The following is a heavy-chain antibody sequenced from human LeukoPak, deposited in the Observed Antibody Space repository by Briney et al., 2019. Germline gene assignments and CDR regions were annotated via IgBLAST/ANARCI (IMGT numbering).Heavy chain of an antibody. CDR2: IWYDGNNK. J-gene: IGHJ4*02. CDR3: AKGPGGSYYPFDY. V-gene: IGHV3-33*06. D-gene: IGHD1-26*01. CDR1: GFTFSSYS. Sequence: GGSLRLSCAASGFTFSSYSMNWVRQAPGKGLEWVAVIWYDGNNKYYADSVKGRFTISRDNSKNTLYLQMNSLRAEDTAVYYCAKGPGGSYYPFDYWGQGTLVTVSS.